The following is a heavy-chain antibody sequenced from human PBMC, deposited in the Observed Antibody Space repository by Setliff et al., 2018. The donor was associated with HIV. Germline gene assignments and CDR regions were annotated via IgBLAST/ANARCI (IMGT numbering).Heavy chain of an antibody. Sequence: LGGSLRLSCAASGFTFSSAWMSWVRQAPGKGLEGVGRVKSKVDGGTIEYAAPVKGRFTISRDDSENTLYLQMNSLKTEDTGVYYCTADLVPLSSGRYLGPLDYWGQGISVTVSS. D-gene: IGHD1-26*01. J-gene: IGHJ4*02. V-gene: IGHV3-15*01. CDR1: GFTFSSAW. CDR3: TADLVPLSSGRYLGPLDY. CDR2: VKSKVDGGTI.